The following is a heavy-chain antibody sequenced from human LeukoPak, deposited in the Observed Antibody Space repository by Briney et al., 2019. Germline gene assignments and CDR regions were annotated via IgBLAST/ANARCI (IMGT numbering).Heavy chain of an antibody. V-gene: IGHV3-74*01. CDR2: LNFDGSRT. CDR1: GFTFNYFW. CDR3: ARDQSIAGPTTADY. D-gene: IGHD1-26*01. Sequence: GGSLRLSCAASGFTFNYFWMHWVRQAPGEGLVWVSRLNFDGSRTTYAEFVEGRFTISRDNAKNTLFLHMNSLRAEDTAVYYCARDQSIAGPTTADYWGRGTLVTVSS. J-gene: IGHJ4*02.